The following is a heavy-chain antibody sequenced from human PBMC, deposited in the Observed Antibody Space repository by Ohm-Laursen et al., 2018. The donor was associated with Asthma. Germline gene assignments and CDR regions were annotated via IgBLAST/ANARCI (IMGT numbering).Heavy chain of an antibody. V-gene: IGHV3-30-3*01. CDR3: ARDDSTTVTSFGMNV. Sequence: SLRLSCTAAGFTFSSYAMHWVRQAPGKGLEWVAVISYDGSNKYYADSVKGRFTISRDNSKNTLYLQMNSLRAEDTAVYYCARDDSTTVTSFGMNVWGQGTTVTVSS. CDR1: GFTFSSYA. CDR2: ISYDGSNK. D-gene: IGHD4-17*01. J-gene: IGHJ6*02.